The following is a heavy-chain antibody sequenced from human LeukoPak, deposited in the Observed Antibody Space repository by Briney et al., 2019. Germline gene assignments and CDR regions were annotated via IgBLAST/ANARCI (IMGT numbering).Heavy chain of an antibody. CDR3: AKATGYLL. Sequence: SGGSLRLSCAVSGFTFSSYAMSWVHQAPGKGLEWVSTISNSGGTTYYADSVKGRFTISRDDSENTLYLQMNSLRAEDTAVYYCAKATGYLLWGQGTLVTVSS. J-gene: IGHJ4*02. CDR1: GFTFSSYA. CDR2: ISNSGGTT. V-gene: IGHV3-23*01. D-gene: IGHD1-14*01.